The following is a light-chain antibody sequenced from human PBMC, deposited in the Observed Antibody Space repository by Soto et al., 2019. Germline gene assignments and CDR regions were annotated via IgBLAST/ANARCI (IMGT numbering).Light chain of an antibody. CDR2: EGS. J-gene: IGLJ1*01. CDR1: SSDVGTYNL. V-gene: IGLV2-23*01. CDR3: CSYAGFSTYV. Sequence: QSALTQPASVSGSPGQSITISCTGTSSDVGTYNLVSWCQQHPGKAPKLMIYEGSKRPSGVSNRFSGSKSGNTASLTISGLQAEDEADYYCCSYAGFSTYVFATGTKLTVL.